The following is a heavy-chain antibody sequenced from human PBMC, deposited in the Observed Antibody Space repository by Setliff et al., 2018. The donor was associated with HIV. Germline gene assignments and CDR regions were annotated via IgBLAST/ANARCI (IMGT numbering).Heavy chain of an antibody. CDR1: GYSFIDYF. J-gene: IGHJ6*03. V-gene: IGHV1-2*02. D-gene: IGHD2-2*01. CDR3: ARGDIIAVPAAIDMDV. Sequence: ASVKVSCKASGYSFIDYFVHWVRQAPGQGPEWMGWISPYDGSRRISQKFQGRVTMTRDTSISTAYMELSRLRSDDTAVYYCARGDIIAVPAAIDMDVWGKGTTVTVSS. CDR2: ISPYDGSR.